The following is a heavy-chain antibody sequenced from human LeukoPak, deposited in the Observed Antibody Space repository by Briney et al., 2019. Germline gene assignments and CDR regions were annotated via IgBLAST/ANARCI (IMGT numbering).Heavy chain of an antibody. V-gene: IGHV4-59*08. Sequence: PSETLSLTCTVSGGSISSYYWSWIRQPPGKGLEWIGYIYYSGSTNYNPSLKSRVTISVDTSKNQFSLKLSSVTAADTAVFYCARHKYPEVYDSTGYYPYYFDYWGQGALVTVSS. CDR3: ARHKYPEVYDSTGYYPYYFDY. CDR2: IYYSGST. CDR1: GGSISSYY. D-gene: IGHD3-22*01. J-gene: IGHJ4*02.